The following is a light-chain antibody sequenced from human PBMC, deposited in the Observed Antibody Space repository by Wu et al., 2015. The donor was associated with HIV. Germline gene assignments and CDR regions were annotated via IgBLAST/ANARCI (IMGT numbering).Light chain of an antibody. CDR3: QHYDPPSPWT. V-gene: IGKV3-20*01. Sequence: EIVLTQSPGTLPLPPGERATLSCRASQSISVNYLAWYQQKPGRAPRLLIFGVSNRATGIPARFSGSGSGTDFTLTISRLEPEDFAVYYCQHYDPPSPWTFGPGTRVEIK. CDR1: QSISVNY. J-gene: IGKJ1*01. CDR2: GVS.